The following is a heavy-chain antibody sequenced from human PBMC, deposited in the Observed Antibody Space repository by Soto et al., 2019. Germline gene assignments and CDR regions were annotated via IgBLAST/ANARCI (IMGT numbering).Heavy chain of an antibody. CDR1: SFTFSSYG. D-gene: IGHD3-3*01. V-gene: IGHV3-33*01. Sequence: PXGSLRLSCAASSFTFSSYGMHWVRQAPGKGLEWVAVIWYDGSNKYYADSVKGRFTISRDNAKNSLYLQMNSLRAEDTAVYYCARGAILNGMDVWGQGTTVTVSS. CDR2: IWYDGSNK. CDR3: ARGAILNGMDV. J-gene: IGHJ6*02.